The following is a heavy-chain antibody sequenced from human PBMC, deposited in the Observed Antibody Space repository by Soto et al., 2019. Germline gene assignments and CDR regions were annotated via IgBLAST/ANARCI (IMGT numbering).Heavy chain of an antibody. D-gene: IGHD2-15*01. J-gene: IGHJ6*02. CDR3: ARVLCSGGSCGSTGMDV. V-gene: IGHV3-30*03. CDR2: ISYDGSNK. Sequence: PGGSLRLSCAASGFTFSSYGMHWVRQAPAKGLEWVAVISYDGSNKYYADSVKGRFTISRDNSKNTLYLQMNSLRAEDTAVYYCARVLCSGGSCGSTGMDVWGQGTTVTVSS. CDR1: GFTFSSYG.